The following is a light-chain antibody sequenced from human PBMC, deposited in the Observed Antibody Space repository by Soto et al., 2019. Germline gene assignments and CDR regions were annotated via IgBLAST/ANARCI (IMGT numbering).Light chain of an antibody. CDR1: QSLLHTNGINY. V-gene: IGKV2-28*01. Sequence: VVVTQSPLSLPVTPGEPASMSCRASQSLLHTNGINYLHWYLQKPGQSPQLLIYLGSHRASGVPDRLIGSGSGTEYTLRISRVEAEDVGIYYCMQAIEKPSTFGKGTKV. CDR2: LGS. CDR3: MQAIEKPST. J-gene: IGKJ4*01.